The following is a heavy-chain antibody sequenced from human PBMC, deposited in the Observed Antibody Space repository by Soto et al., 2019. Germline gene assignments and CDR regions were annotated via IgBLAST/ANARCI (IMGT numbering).Heavy chain of an antibody. J-gene: IGHJ4*02. CDR2: ISYDGSIK. CDR3: ARGAKYYYDSSGTTFDY. V-gene: IGHV3-30-3*01. CDR1: GFTFSSYA. D-gene: IGHD3-22*01. Sequence: QVQLVESGGGVVQPGRSLRLSCAASGFTFSSYAMHWVRQAPGKGLEWVAVISYDGSIKYYADSVKGRFTISRDNSKNTLYLQMNSLRAEDTAVYYCARGAKYYYDSSGTTFDYWGQGTLVTVSS.